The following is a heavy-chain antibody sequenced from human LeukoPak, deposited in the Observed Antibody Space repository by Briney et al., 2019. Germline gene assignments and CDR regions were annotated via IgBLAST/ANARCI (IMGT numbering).Heavy chain of an antibody. J-gene: IGHJ3*02. CDR3: AKDFLGTVPDVFDI. D-gene: IGHD7-27*01. Sequence: GGSLRLSCTASGFTFSTFAMGWVRQAPGKGLQWVSGISGSGDTTYYADSVKGRFAISGDNSENTLYLQMNRLRDEDTAVYHCAKDFLGTVPDVFDIWGQGTMVTVSS. CDR2: ISGSGDTT. CDR1: GFTFSTFA. V-gene: IGHV3-23*01.